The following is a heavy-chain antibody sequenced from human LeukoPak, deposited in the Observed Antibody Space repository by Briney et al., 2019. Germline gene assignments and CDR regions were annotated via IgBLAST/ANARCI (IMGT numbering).Heavy chain of an antibody. D-gene: IGHD3-22*01. Sequence: GGSLRLSCAASGFTFSSYAMHWVRQAPGKGLEWAAVISYDGSNKYYADSVKGRFTISRDNSKNTLYLQMNSLRAEDTAVYYCARERYYYDSSGYFDYWGQGTLVTVSS. V-gene: IGHV3-30-3*01. J-gene: IGHJ4*02. CDR1: GFTFSSYA. CDR2: ISYDGSNK. CDR3: ARERYYYDSSGYFDY.